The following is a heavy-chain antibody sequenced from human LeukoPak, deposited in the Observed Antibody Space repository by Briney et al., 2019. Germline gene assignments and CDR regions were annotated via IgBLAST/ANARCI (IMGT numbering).Heavy chain of an antibody. CDR3: AKDTTMVRGGAVSAFNY. V-gene: IGHV3-23*01. D-gene: IGHD3-10*01. CDR2: ISGSGGST. CDR1: GFTFSSYA. Sequence: GGSLRLSCAASGFTFSSYAMSWVRQAPGKGLEWVSAISGSGGSTYYADSVKGRFTISRDNSKNTLYLQMNSLRAEDTAVYYCAKDTTMVRGGAVSAFNYWGQGTLVTVSS. J-gene: IGHJ4*02.